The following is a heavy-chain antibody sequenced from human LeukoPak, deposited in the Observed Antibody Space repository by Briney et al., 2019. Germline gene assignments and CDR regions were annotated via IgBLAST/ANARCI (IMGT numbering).Heavy chain of an antibody. J-gene: IGHJ4*02. V-gene: IGHV3-11*03. CDR3: ANSAIYYGDHRVHDY. D-gene: IGHD4-17*01. CDR2: ISYSSTYT. Sequence: PGGSLRLSCAASGFSFSDYYMTWIRQAPGKALEWVSYISYSSTYTNYADSVKGRFTISRDNSKNTLYLQMNSLRAEDTAVYYCANSAIYYGDHRVHDYWGQGTLVTVSS. CDR1: GFSFSDYY.